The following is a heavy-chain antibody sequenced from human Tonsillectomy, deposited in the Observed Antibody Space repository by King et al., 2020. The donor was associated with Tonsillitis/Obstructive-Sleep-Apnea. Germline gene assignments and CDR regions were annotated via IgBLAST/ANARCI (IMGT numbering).Heavy chain of an antibody. Sequence: VQLVESGGGVVQPGRSLRLSCAASGFTFSSYAMHWVRQAPGKGLEWVAVISYDGSNKYYADSVKGRFTISRYNSKNTLYLQMNSLRAEDTAVYYCARGITGTDYWGQGTLVTVSS. CDR3: ARGITGTDY. CDR1: GFTFSSYA. CDR2: ISYDGSNK. V-gene: IGHV3-30*04. J-gene: IGHJ4*02. D-gene: IGHD1-20*01.